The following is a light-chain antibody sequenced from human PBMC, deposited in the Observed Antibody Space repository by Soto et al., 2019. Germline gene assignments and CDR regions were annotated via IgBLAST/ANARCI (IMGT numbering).Light chain of an antibody. J-gene: IGKJ4*01. CDR3: QQYGSSPLT. V-gene: IGKV3-20*01. CDR2: RAS. CDR1: QSVSSNY. Sequence: EIVLTQSPGTLSLSPGEIATLSCRASQSVSSNYLAWYQQKPGQAPKVLIYRASIRATGIPDRFTGSGSGTDFTLTISRLERGDFAVYYCQQYGSSPLTFGGGTKGEIK.